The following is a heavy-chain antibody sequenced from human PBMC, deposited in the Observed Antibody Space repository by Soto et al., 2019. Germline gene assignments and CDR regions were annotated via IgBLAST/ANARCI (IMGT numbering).Heavy chain of an antibody. CDR1: GGSISSSSYY. Sequence: PSETLSLTCTVSGGSISSSSYYWGWIRQPPGKGLEWIGSIYYSGSTYYNPSLKSRVTISVDTSKNQFSLKLSSVTAADTAVYYCVRQDDILTGYPLDIDYWGQGTLVTVSS. V-gene: IGHV4-39*01. J-gene: IGHJ4*02. CDR2: IYYSGST. D-gene: IGHD3-9*01. CDR3: VRQDDILTGYPLDIDY.